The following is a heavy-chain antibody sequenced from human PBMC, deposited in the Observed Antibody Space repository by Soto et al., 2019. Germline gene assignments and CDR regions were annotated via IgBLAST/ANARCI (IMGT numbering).Heavy chain of an antibody. J-gene: IGHJ6*02. CDR3: ARDGVSRITSVGGWYHGMDV. V-gene: IGHV1-3*01. CDR1: GYTFTSYA. Sequence: QVQLVQSGAEVKKPGASVKVSCKASGYTFTSYAMHCVRQAPGQRLEWMGWINAGNGNTKYSQKFQGRVTITRDTSAITAYMELSSLRCEDTAVYYCARDGVSRITSVGGWYHGMDVWGQGTTVTVS. CDR2: INAGNGNT. D-gene: IGHD3-3*01.